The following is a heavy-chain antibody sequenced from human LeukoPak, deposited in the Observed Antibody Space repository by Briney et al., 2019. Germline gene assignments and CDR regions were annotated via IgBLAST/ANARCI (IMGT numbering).Heavy chain of an antibody. CDR1: GGTFSKYT. CDR2: ITPLFGTA. CDR3: ARDLISLTVTTPLSDY. Sequence: GASVKVSCKASGGTFSKYTISWVRQRPGQGLEWMGGITPLFGTANYAQKLQGRVTMTTDTSTSTAYMELRSLRSDDTAVYYCARDLISLTVTTPLSDYWGQGTLVTVSS. V-gene: IGHV1-69*05. J-gene: IGHJ4*02. D-gene: IGHD4-17*01.